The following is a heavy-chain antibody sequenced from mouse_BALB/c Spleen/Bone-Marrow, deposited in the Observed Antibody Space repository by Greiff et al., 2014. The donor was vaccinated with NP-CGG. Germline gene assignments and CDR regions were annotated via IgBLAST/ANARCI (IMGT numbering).Heavy chain of an antibody. CDR3: GRSYGNWYFDV. CDR2: IYPYNGGT. Sequence: VQLQQSGPELVKPGASVKISCKASGYTFTDYNMHWVKQSHGKSLEWIGYIYPYNGGTGYNQKFKSKATLTVDNPSSTAYMEHRSLPSEDSAVYYCGRSYGNWYFDVWGAGTTVTVSS. CDR1: GYTFTDYN. V-gene: IGHV1S29*02. D-gene: IGHD2-10*02. J-gene: IGHJ1*01.